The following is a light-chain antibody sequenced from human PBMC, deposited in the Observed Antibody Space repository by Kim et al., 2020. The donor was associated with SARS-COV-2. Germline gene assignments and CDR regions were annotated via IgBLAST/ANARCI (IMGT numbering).Light chain of an antibody. CDR1: SGHSIYA. CDR3: QTWGTGMV. J-gene: IGLJ2*01. V-gene: IGLV4-69*01. Sequence: PVLTQSPSASASLGASVKLTCTLSSGHSIYAIAWHQQQPEKGPRYLMKLNSDGSHSKGDGIPDRFSGSSSGAERYLTISSLQSEDEADYYCQTWGTGMVFGGGTQLTVL. CDR2: LNSDGSH.